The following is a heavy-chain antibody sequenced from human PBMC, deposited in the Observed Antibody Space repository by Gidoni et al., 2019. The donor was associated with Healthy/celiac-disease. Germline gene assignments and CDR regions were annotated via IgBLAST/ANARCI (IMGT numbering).Heavy chain of an antibody. D-gene: IGHD6-13*01. CDR2: IYYSGIT. Sequence: QLQLQESGPGLVKPSETLSLTCTVSGGSISSSSYYWGWLRKPPGKGLDWIGSIYYSGITYYNPSLKSRVTISVDTSKNQFSLKLSSVTAADTAVYYCARVASPQLVIDYWGQGTLVTVSS. CDR3: ARVASPQLVIDY. J-gene: IGHJ4*02. CDR1: GGSISSSSYY. V-gene: IGHV4-39*07.